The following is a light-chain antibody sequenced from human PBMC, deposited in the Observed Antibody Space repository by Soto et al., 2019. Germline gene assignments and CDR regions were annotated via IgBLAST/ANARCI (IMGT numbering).Light chain of an antibody. CDR1: QSISSW. CDR2: GAS. J-gene: IGKJ4*01. Sequence: DIQMTQSPSTLSASVGDRVTITCRASQSISSWLAWYQQKPGKAPKLLIYGASSLQSGVPARFSGSGSGPEFSLTISDLQPEDSATYYCQQSYSFPLTFGGGTKVDIK. CDR3: QQSYSFPLT. V-gene: IGKV1-5*01.